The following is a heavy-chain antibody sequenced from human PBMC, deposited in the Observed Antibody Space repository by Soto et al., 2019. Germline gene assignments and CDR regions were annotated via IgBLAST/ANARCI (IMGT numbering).Heavy chain of an antibody. CDR2: IYLSGST. Sequence: SLRLSCAASGFSVSSSYLYWVRQAPGKGLEWVSSIYLSGSTYYTDSVKGRFSISRDNSKNTLYLQMNSLGAEDTAIYYCVRGKVGTNPNWLDPWGQGSLVTVSS. J-gene: IGHJ5*02. CDR1: GFSVSSSY. CDR3: VRGKVGTNPNWLDP. D-gene: IGHD2-21*02. V-gene: IGHV3-66*01.